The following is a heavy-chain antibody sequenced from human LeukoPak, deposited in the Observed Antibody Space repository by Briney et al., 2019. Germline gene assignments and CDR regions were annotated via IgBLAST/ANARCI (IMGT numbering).Heavy chain of an antibody. J-gene: IGHJ3*02. D-gene: IGHD3-3*01. V-gene: IGHV4-31*03. Sequence: SQTLSLTCTVSGGSISSGGYHWSWIRQHPGKGLEWIGYIYYSGSTSYNPSLESRVTISVDTSKDQFSLKLTSVTAVDTAVYYCLSGYSTRYAFDIWGQGTMVTVSS. CDR1: GGSISSGGYH. CDR2: IYYSGST. CDR3: LSGYSTRYAFDI.